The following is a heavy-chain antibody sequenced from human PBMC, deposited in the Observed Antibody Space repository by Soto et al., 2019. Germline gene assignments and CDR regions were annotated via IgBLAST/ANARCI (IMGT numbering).Heavy chain of an antibody. D-gene: IGHD6-13*01. CDR3: ARHPERIAQIGWFDP. Sequence: GGSLRLSCAASGFTFSSYSMNWVRQAPGKGLEWVSYISSSSSTIYYADSEKGRFTISRDNAKNSLYLQMNSLRAEDTAVYYCARHPERIAQIGWFDPWGQGTLVTVSS. V-gene: IGHV3-48*01. J-gene: IGHJ5*02. CDR2: ISSSSSTI. CDR1: GFTFSSYS.